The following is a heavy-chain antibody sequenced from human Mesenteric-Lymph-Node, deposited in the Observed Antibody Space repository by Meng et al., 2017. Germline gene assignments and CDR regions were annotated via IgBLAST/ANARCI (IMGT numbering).Heavy chain of an antibody. D-gene: IGHD3-10*01. Sequence: VQLVESGGGVAQPGRALRLSCAASGFTFSNAWMSWVRQAPGKGREWVGRIKSKTDGGTTDYAAPVKGRFTISRDDSKNTLYLQMNSLKTEDTAVYYCTTANLWFGPYYWGQGTLVTVSS. J-gene: IGHJ4*02. CDR1: GFTFSNAW. CDR3: TTANLWFGPYY. CDR2: IKSKTDGGTT. V-gene: IGHV3-15*01.